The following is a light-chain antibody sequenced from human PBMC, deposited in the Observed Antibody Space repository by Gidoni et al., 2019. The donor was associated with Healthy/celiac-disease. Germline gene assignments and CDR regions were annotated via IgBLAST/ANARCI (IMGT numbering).Light chain of an antibody. Sequence: EILLTQSPATLSLPPGERATLSCRASQSVSSYLAWYQQNPGQAPRLLIYDASTRATGIPARFSGSGSGTDFTLTSSSLEPEDFAVYYCQQRSNWPPLTFGGGTKVEIK. CDR2: DAS. CDR1: QSVSSY. V-gene: IGKV3-11*01. J-gene: IGKJ4*01. CDR3: QQRSNWPPLT.